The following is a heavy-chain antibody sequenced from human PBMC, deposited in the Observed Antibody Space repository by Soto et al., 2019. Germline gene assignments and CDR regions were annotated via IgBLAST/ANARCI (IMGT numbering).Heavy chain of an antibody. Sequence: ASVKVSCKASGYTFTSYDINWVRQTTGQGLEWMGWMNPNSGNTGYAQKFQGRVTMTRNTSISTAYMELSSLRSEDTAVYYCARVYYDFWSGYVRTSDYWGQGTLVTVSS. CDR3: ARVYYDFWSGYVRTSDY. V-gene: IGHV1-8*01. CDR1: GYTFTSYD. J-gene: IGHJ4*02. CDR2: MNPNSGNT. D-gene: IGHD3-3*01.